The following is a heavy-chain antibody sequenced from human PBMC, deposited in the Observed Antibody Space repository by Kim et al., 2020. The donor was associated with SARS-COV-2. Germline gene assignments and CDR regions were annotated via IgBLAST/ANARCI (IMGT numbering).Heavy chain of an antibody. J-gene: IGHJ4*02. Sequence: GGSLRLSCAASGFTFSSYEMNWVRQAPGKGLEWVSFISSSGSTIYYTDPMKGRFTIYRDNAKNSLYLQMNSLGVEDTAVFYCARYHGGYLIDHWGQGTLVTVSS. CDR1: GFTFSSYE. D-gene: IGHD2-21*02. CDR3: ARYHGGYLIDH. V-gene: IGHV3-48*03. CDR2: ISSSGSTI.